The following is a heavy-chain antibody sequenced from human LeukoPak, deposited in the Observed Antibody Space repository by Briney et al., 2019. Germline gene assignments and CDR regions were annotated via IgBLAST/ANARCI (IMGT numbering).Heavy chain of an antibody. CDR3: ARAGSGSYYASPDY. J-gene: IGHJ4*02. CDR2: ISSSSSYI. D-gene: IGHD1-26*01. V-gene: IGHV3-21*01. CDR1: GFTFSSYS. Sequence: GGSLRLSCAASGFTFSSYSMNWVRQAPGKGLEWVSSISSSSSYIYYADSVKGRFTISRDNAKNSLYLQMNSLRAEDTAVYYCARAGSGSYYASPDYWGQGTLVTVYS.